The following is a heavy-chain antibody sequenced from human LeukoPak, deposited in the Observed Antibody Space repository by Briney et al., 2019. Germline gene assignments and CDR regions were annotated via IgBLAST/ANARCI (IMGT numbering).Heavy chain of an antibody. V-gene: IGHV1-69*13. CDR2: IIPIFGTA. Sequence: SVKASCKASGGTFSSYAISWVRQAPGQGLEWMGGIIPIFGTANYAQKFQGRVTITADESTSTAYMELSSLRSEDTAVYYCARAQESARIYSSSWSCFDYWGQGTLVTVSS. CDR1: GGTFSSYA. J-gene: IGHJ4*02. D-gene: IGHD6-13*01. CDR3: ARAQESARIYSSSWSCFDY.